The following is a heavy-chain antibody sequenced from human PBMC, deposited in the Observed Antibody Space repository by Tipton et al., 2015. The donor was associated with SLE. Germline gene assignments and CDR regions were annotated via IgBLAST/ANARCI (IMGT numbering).Heavy chain of an antibody. V-gene: IGHV4-59*01. Sequence: TLSLTCTISGGSISSYYWSWIRQPPGKGLEWIGYIFYSGRTNYNPSLKSRVTISADRSKNQFSLKLSSVTAADTAVYYCARVYGDYLPRYGMDVWGQGTTVTVSS. CDR1: GGSISSYY. CDR3: ARVYGDYLPRYGMDV. CDR2: IFYSGRT. D-gene: IGHD4-17*01. J-gene: IGHJ6*02.